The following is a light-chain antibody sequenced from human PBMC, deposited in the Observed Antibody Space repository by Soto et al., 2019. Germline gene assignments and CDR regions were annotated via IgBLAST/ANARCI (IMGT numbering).Light chain of an antibody. V-gene: IGKV3-20*01. CDR3: QQYGRSPWT. CDR2: GAS. Sequence: EIVLTQSPGTLSLSPGERPTLSCRASQSVFNNHIGWYQQKPGQAPRRLIFGASFRATGIPDRFSGSGSGTDFTLTISRLEPEDFAVYYCQQYGRSPWTFGQGTKVDI. J-gene: IGKJ1*01. CDR1: QSVFNNH.